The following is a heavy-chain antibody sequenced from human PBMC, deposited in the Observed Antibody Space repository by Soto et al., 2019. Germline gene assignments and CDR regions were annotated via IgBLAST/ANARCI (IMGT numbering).Heavy chain of an antibody. CDR2: INDDGGTR. CDR3: AKDRTVADNPWDYRYALDV. D-gene: IGHD6-19*01. CDR1: GFTFTNYA. J-gene: IGHJ6*02. Sequence: GGSLRLSCAASGFTFTNYAMNWVRQAPGKGLHWVSSINDDGGTRNYADSVKGRFTISRDNSKNTLYLQMNSLRAEDTAVYYCAKDRTVADNPWDYRYALDVWGQGTTVTVSS. V-gene: IGHV3-23*01.